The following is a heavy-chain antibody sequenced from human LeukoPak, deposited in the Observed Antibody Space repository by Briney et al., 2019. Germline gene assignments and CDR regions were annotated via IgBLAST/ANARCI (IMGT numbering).Heavy chain of an antibody. CDR1: GFTFDDYA. D-gene: IGHD5-24*01. V-gene: IGHV3-9*01. Sequence: SLRLSCAASGFTFDDYAMHWVRQAPGKGLEWVSGISWNRGSIGYADSVKGRFTISRDNAKNSLYLQMNSLRAEDTALYYCAKDIGDGYNHIDYWGQGTLVTVSS. CDR3: AKDIGDGYNHIDY. CDR2: ISWNRGSI. J-gene: IGHJ4*02.